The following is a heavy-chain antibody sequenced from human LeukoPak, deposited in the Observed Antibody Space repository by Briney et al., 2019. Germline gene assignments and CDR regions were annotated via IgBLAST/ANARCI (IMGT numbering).Heavy chain of an antibody. Sequence: SETLSLTCTVSGGSISSSSYYWGWIRQPPGKGLEWIGSIYYSGSTYYNPSLKSRVTISVDTSKNQFSLKLSSVTAADTAVYYCARDRYYGSGSYYIQTPPDAFDIWGQGTMVTVSS. CDR2: IYYSGST. CDR3: ARDRYYGSGSYYIQTPPDAFDI. CDR1: GGSISSSSYY. D-gene: IGHD3-10*01. V-gene: IGHV4-39*07. J-gene: IGHJ3*02.